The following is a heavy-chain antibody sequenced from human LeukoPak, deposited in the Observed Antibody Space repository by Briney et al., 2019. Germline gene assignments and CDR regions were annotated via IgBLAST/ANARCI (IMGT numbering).Heavy chain of an antibody. CDR2: ISYDGSNK. Sequence: PGRSLRLSCAASGFTFSSYAMHWVRQAPGKGLEWVAVISYDGSNKYYADSVKGRFTISRDNSKNTLYLQTNSLRAEDTAVYYCARSSGSYLYYFDYWGQGTLVTVSS. D-gene: IGHD1-26*01. V-gene: IGHV3-30-3*01. CDR1: GFTFSSYA. CDR3: ARSSGSYLYYFDY. J-gene: IGHJ4*02.